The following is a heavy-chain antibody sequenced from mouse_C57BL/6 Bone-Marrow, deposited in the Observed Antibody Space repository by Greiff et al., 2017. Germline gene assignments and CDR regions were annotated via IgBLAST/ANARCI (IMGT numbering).Heavy chain of an antibody. CDR3: ARNEDGIYYYGSSYYFDY. CDR1: GYTFTEYT. J-gene: IGHJ2*01. V-gene: IGHV1-62-2*01. CDR2: FYPGSGSI. D-gene: IGHD1-1*01. Sequence: QVQLQQSGAELVKPGASVKLSCKASGYTFTEYTIHWVKQRSGQGLEWIGWFYPGSGSIKYNEKFKDKATLTADKSSSTVYMDLSRLTSEDSAVYLCARNEDGIYYYGSSYYFDYWGQGTTLTVSS.